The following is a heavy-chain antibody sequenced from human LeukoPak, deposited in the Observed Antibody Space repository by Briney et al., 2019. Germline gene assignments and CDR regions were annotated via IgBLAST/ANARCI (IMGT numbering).Heavy chain of an antibody. CDR1: GFTFSSYS. V-gene: IGHV3-48*01. CDR2: ISSSSSTI. D-gene: IGHD3-10*01. J-gene: IGHJ4*02. Sequence: GGSLRLSCAASGFTFSSYSMNWVRQAPGKGLEWVSYISSSSSTIYYADSVKGRFTISRDNAKNSLYLQMNSLRAEDTAVYYCAKVTYGSGTYGAFDYWGQGTLVTVSS. CDR3: AKVTYGSGTYGAFDY.